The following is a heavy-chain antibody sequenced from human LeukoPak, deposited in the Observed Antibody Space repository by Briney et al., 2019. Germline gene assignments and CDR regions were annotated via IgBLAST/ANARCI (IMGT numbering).Heavy chain of an antibody. CDR3: ARLSNTRICGSGCWVDY. CDR1: GFIVSANY. D-gene: IGHD1-26*01. V-gene: IGHV3-53*01. J-gene: IGHJ4*02. Sequence: PGGSLRLSCAPSGFIVSANYMSWVRQAPGKGLEWVSLIYRSGSTDYAVSVKGRFTISRDNSKNTLYLQMNNLRAEDTAVYYCARLSNTRICGSGCWVDYWGQGTLVTVSS. CDR2: IYRSGST.